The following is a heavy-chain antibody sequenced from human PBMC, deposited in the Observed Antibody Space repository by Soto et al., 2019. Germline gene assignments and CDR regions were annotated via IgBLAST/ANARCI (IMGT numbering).Heavy chain of an antibody. Sequence: GGSLRLSCAASGFTFSSYSMNWVRQAPGKGLEWVSSISSSSSYIYYADSVKGQFTISRDNAKNSLYLQMNSLRAEDTAVYYCARFSPHVWGSYRYIPEDYYYYGMDVWGQGTTVTVSS. J-gene: IGHJ6*02. V-gene: IGHV3-21*01. D-gene: IGHD3-16*02. CDR1: GFTFSSYS. CDR3: ARFSPHVWGSYRYIPEDYYYYGMDV. CDR2: ISSSSSYI.